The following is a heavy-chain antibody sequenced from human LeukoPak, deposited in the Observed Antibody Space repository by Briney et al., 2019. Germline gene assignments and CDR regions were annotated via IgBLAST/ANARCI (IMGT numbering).Heavy chain of an antibody. V-gene: IGHV3-74*01. Sequence: GGSLRLSCAASGNYWMHWVRQVPGKGLVWVSHINSDGSWTSYADSVKGRFTISKDNAKNTVYLQMNSLRAEDAAVYYCVSFYETYWGRGTLVTVSS. CDR2: INSDGSWT. CDR3: VSFYETY. CDR1: GNYW. D-gene: IGHD2/OR15-2a*01. J-gene: IGHJ4*02.